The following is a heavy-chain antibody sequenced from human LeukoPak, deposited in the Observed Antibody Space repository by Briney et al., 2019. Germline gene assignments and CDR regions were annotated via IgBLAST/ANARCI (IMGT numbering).Heavy chain of an antibody. J-gene: IGHJ4*02. CDR2: ISSSSSYI. V-gene: IGHV3-21*01. Sequence: PGGSLRLSCAASGFTFSSYSMNWVRQAPGKGLEWVSSISSSSSYIYYADSVKGRFTISRDNAKNSLYLQMNSLRAEDTAVYYCARANYDSSGTIDYWGQGTLVTVSS. CDR1: GFTFSSYS. CDR3: ARANYDSSGTIDY. D-gene: IGHD3-22*01.